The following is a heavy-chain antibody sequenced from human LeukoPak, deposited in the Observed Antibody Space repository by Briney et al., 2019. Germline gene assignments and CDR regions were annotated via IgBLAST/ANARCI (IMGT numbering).Heavy chain of an antibody. V-gene: IGHV1-8*01. CDR1: GYTFTSYD. D-gene: IGHD3-3*01. J-gene: IGHJ6*03. Sequence: EASVKVSCKASGYTFTSYDINWVRQATGQGLEWMGWMNPNSGNTGYAQKFQGRVTITTDESTSTAYMELSSLRSEDTAVYYCARGLRFLEWLLFPDYYYYYMDVWGKGTTVTVSS. CDR3: ARGLRFLEWLLFPDYYYYYMDV. CDR2: MNPNSGNT.